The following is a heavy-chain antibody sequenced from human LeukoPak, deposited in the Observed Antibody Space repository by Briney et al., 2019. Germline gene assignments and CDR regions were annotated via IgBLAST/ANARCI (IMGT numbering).Heavy chain of an antibody. CDR2: INHSGST. Sequence: SETLSLTCAVYGGSFSGYYWSWIRQPPGKGLEWIGEINHSGSTNDNPSLKSRVTISVDTSKNQFSLKLSSVTAADTAVYYCARGSCSGGSCYSDYYYYYGMDVWGQGTTVTVSS. CDR3: ARGSCSGGSCYSDYYYYYGMDV. D-gene: IGHD2-15*01. J-gene: IGHJ6*02. CDR1: GGSFSGYY. V-gene: IGHV4-34*01.